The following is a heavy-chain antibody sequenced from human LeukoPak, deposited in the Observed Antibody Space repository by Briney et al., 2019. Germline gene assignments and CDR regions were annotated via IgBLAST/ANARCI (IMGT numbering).Heavy chain of an antibody. CDR2: INHSGST. V-gene: IGHV4-34*01. Sequence: SETLSLTCAVYGGSFSGYYWSWIRQPPGKGLEWIGEINHSGSTNYNPSLKSRVTISVDKSKNQFSLKLSSVTAADTAVYYCARDSGYDSYYYGMDVWGQGTTVTVSS. D-gene: IGHD5-12*01. CDR1: GGSFSGYY. CDR3: ARDSGYDSYYYGMDV. J-gene: IGHJ6*02.